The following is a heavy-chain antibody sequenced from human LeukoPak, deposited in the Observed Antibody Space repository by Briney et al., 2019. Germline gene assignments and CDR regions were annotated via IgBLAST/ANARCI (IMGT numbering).Heavy chain of an antibody. D-gene: IGHD3-22*01. V-gene: IGHV1-2*06. J-gene: IGHJ5*02. Sequence: GASVKVSCKASGDTFTGYYMHWVRQAPEQGREWKGRINPNSGGTNYAQKFQGRVTMTRDTSISTAYMELSSLRSEDTAVYYWARAPPITMIVVDRINWFDPWGQGTLVTVSS. CDR2: INPNSGGT. CDR1: GDTFTGYY. CDR3: ARAPPITMIVVDRINWFDP.